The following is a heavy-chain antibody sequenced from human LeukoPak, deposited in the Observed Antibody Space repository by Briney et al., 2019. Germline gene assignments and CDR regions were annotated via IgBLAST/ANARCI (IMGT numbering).Heavy chain of an antibody. D-gene: IGHD1-26*01. CDR3: ARDRGSLRYYFDY. CDR1: GDSVSSNSVT. CDR2: TYYSSKWYN. J-gene: IGHJ4*02. Sequence: SQTLSLTCAISGDSVSSNSVTWNWIRQSPSRGLEWLGSTYYSSKWYNDYALSVKSRITINPETSKNQFSLQLNSVTPEDTAVYYCARDRGSLRYYFDYWGQGTLVTVSS. V-gene: IGHV6-1*01.